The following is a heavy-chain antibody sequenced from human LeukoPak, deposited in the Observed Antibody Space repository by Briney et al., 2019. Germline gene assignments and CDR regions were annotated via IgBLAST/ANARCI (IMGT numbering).Heavy chain of an antibody. CDR1: GGSISSYY. V-gene: IGHV4-59*04. CDR3: APQGYGGNSDAVDY. CDR2: IYYSGST. J-gene: IGHJ4*02. Sequence: SETLSLTCTVSGGSISSYYWSWIRQPPGKGLEWIGSIYYSGSTYYNPSLKSRVTISVDTSKNQFSLKLSSVTAADTAVYYCAPQGYGGNSDAVDYWGQGTLVTVSS. D-gene: IGHD4-23*01.